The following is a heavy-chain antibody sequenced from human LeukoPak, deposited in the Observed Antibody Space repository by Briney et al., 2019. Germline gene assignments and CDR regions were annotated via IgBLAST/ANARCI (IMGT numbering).Heavy chain of an antibody. V-gene: IGHV4-39*07. CDR1: GGSIRSTSYY. D-gene: IGHD1-26*01. CDR3: ARTGGSFYFYYYMDV. CDR2: IYYTGST. J-gene: IGHJ6*03. Sequence: SETLSLTCTVSGGSIRSTSYYWCWIRQPPGKGLEWIGTIYYTGSTYYNPSLKSRVTISVDTSKNQFSLKLSSVTAADTAVYYCARTGGSFYFYYYMDVWGKGTTVTVSS.